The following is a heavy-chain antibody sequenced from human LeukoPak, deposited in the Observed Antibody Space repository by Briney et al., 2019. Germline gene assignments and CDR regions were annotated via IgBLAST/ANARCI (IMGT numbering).Heavy chain of an antibody. CDR3: ARDMEQWMVQDWYFDL. CDR1: GFTFSSYG. J-gene: IGHJ2*01. Sequence: GGSLRLSCAASGFTFSSYGMHWVRQAPGKGLEWVAVIGYDGRNKYYADSVKGRFIISRDNSKNTLYLQMNILRAEDTAVYYCARDMEQWMVQDWYFDLWGRGTLVTVSS. CDR2: IGYDGRNK. D-gene: IGHD6-19*01. V-gene: IGHV3-33*01.